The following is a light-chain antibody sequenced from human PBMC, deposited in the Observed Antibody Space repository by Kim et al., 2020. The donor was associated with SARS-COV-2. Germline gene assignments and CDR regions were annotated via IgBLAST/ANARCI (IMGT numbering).Light chain of an antibody. J-gene: IGLJ2*01. CDR3: NSRDSSGNQV. CDR1: SLRSYY. V-gene: IGLV3-19*01. Sequence: SSELTQDPAVSVALGQTVRITCQGDSLRSYYASWYQQKPGQAPVLVIYGKNNRPSGIPDRFSGSSSGNTASLTITGAQAEDVADYYCNSRDSSGNQVFGG. CDR2: GKN.